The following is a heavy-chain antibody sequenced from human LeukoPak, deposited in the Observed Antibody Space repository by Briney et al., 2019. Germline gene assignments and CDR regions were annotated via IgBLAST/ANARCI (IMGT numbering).Heavy chain of an antibody. CDR3: TTSNFGFPFDY. CDR1: GFTFSNAW. CDR2: IKRETDGGTT. V-gene: IGHV3-15*01. J-gene: IGHJ4*02. D-gene: IGHD3-3*01. Sequence: GGSLRLSCAASGFTFSNAWMSWVRQAPGKGLEWVGRIKRETDGGTTDYAAPVKGRFTISRDDSKNTLYLQMNSLKTEDTAVYYCTTSNFGFPFDYWGQGTLVTVSS.